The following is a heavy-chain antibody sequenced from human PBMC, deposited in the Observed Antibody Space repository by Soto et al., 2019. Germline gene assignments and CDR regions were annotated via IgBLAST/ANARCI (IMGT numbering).Heavy chain of an antibody. J-gene: IGHJ4*02. D-gene: IGHD2-2*01. V-gene: IGHV1-18*04. CDR3: AGGQGSLIPYYFDS. CDR2: INTYSGNT. CDR1: EHTFTNYG. Sequence: QVQLVQSGAEVKKPGASVRVSCKASEHTFTNYGINWVRLAPGQGLGWMGWINTYSGNTIYAQKFQDRLTITTDTSMNTASMELRSLTSDDTAVFYCAGGQGSLIPYYFDSWGQGTLVTVSS.